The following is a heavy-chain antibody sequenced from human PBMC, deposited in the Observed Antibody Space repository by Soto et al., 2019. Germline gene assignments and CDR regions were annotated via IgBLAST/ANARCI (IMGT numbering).Heavy chain of an antibody. Sequence: GGSLRLSCEASGFIFSNYGMHWVRQAPDKGMEWVAGIWHDGSKKLYVDSVRGRFIISRDDPRNTLYLQMNSLRADEDTAVYYCARDLSYWSLEFWGQGTPVTVPQ. J-gene: IGHJ4*02. CDR2: IWHDGSKK. CDR3: ARDLSYWSLEF. V-gene: IGHV3-33*01. D-gene: IGHD2-8*02. CDR1: GFIFSNYG.